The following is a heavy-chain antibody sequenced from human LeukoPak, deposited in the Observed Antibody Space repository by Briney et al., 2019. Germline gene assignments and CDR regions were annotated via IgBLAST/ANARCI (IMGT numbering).Heavy chain of an antibody. Sequence: PGRSLRLSCAASGFTFSSYAMHWLRQAPGKGLEWVAVISYDGSNKYYADSVKGRFTISRDNSKNTLYLQMNSLRAEDTAVYYCARAYGDYVYYYYYGMDVWGQGTTVTVSS. D-gene: IGHD4-17*01. CDR2: ISYDGSNK. CDR3: ARAYGDYVYYYYYGMDV. CDR1: GFTFSSYA. J-gene: IGHJ6*02. V-gene: IGHV3-30*04.